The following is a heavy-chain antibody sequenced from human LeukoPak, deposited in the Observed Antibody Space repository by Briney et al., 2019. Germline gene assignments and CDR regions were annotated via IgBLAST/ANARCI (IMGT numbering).Heavy chain of an antibody. Sequence: GGSLRLSCAASGFTFSSYAMSWVRQAPGKGLEWVSAISGSGGSTYYADSVKGRFTISRDNSKNTLYLQMNSLRAEDTAVYYCAKGWGYYYDSSGYYFGYWGQGTLVTVSS. CDR3: AKGWGYYYDSSGYYFGY. CDR2: ISGSGGST. J-gene: IGHJ4*02. V-gene: IGHV3-23*01. D-gene: IGHD3-22*01. CDR1: GFTFSSYA.